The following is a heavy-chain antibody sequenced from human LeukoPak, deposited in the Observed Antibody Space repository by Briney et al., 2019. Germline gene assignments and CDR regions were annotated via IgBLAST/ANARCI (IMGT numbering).Heavy chain of an antibody. Sequence: GASVKVSCKASGYTFTSYYMHWVRQAPGQGLEWMGIINPSGGSTSYAQKFQGRVTMTRDTSTSTVYMELSSLRSEDTAVYYCARAHDSSGYYGGYYFDYWGQGTLVTVSS. J-gene: IGHJ4*02. CDR1: GYTFTSYY. CDR2: INPSGGST. CDR3: ARAHDSSGYYGGYYFDY. V-gene: IGHV1-46*01. D-gene: IGHD3-22*01.